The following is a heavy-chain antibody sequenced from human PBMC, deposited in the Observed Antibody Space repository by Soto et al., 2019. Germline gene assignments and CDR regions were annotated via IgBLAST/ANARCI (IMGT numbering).Heavy chain of an antibody. V-gene: IGHV3-30*04. Sequence: GGSLRLSCAASGFTFSSYAMHWVRQAPGKGLEWVAVISYDGSNKYYADSVKGRFTISRDNSKNTLYLQMNSLRAEDTAVYYCARDLGTMVRGVLHYYYGMDVWGQGTTVTVSS. D-gene: IGHD3-10*01. CDR3: ARDLGTMVRGVLHYYYGMDV. CDR2: ISYDGSNK. J-gene: IGHJ6*02. CDR1: GFTFSSYA.